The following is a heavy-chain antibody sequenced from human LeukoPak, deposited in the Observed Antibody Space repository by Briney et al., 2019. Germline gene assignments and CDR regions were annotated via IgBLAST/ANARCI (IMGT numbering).Heavy chain of an antibody. V-gene: IGHV3-7*01. J-gene: IGHJ4*02. Sequence: PGGSLRLSCAASGFTFSSYWMNWVRQAPGKGLEGVADIKQDGSEKYYVDSVKGRFTISRDNAKNSLYLQMNSLRAEDTAVYYCARGTAAAGTQSWGQGTLVTVSS. CDR3: ARGTAAAGTQS. CDR1: GFTFSSYW. D-gene: IGHD6-13*01. CDR2: IKQDGSEK.